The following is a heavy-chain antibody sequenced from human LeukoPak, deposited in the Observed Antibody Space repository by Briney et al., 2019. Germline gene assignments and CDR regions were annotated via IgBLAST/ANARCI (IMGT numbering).Heavy chain of an antibody. J-gene: IGHJ5*02. CDR3: ARAVVPAANNWFDP. D-gene: IGHD2-2*01. CDR2: ISYDGSNK. Sequence: PGGSLRLSCAASGFTFSSYAMHWVRQAPGKGLEWVAVISYDGSNKYYADSVKGRFTISRDNSKNTLYLQMNSLRAEDTAVYYCARAVVPAANNWFDPWGQGTLVTVSS. V-gene: IGHV3-30-3*01. CDR1: GFTFSSYA.